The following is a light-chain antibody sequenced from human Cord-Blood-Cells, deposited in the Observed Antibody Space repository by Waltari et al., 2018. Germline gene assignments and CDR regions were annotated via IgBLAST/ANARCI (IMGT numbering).Light chain of an antibody. CDR3: CSYAGSSTYV. V-gene: IGLV2-23*01. J-gene: IGLJ1*01. CDR2: EGS. Sequence: QSALTQPASVSGSPGPSIPISCTGTSSDVGSYNLVSWYQQHPGKAPKPMIYEGSKRPSGVSNRFSGSKSGNTASLTISGLQAEDEADYYCCSYAGSSTYVFGTGTKVTVL. CDR1: SSDVGSYNL.